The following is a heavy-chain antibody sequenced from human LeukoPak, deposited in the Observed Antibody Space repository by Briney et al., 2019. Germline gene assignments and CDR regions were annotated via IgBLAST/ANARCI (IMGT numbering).Heavy chain of an antibody. V-gene: IGHV4-59*11. CDR3: ARGGVLKSVDY. CDR1: GGSIGSHY. CDR2: VYDIGST. Sequence: SETLSLTCTVSGGSIGSHYWTWIRQTPGKGLEWIGNVYDIGSTKYNPSLKSRVTISVDTSKNQFSLRLSSVTAADTAVYYCARGGVLKSVDYWGKGTLVAVSS. J-gene: IGHJ4*02. D-gene: IGHD3-16*01.